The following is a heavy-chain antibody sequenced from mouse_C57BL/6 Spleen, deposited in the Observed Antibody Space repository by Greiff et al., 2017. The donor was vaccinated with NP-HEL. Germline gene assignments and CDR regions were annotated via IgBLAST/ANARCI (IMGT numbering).Heavy chain of an antibody. CDR3: ARGDDYGSPYYYAMDY. Sequence: VQLQESGAELARPGASVKLSCKASGYTFTSYGISWVKQRTGQGLEWIGEIYPRSGNTYYNEKFKGKATLTADKSSSTAYMELRSLTSEYSAVYFCARGDDYGSPYYYAMDYWGQGTSVTVSS. CDR2: IYPRSGNT. J-gene: IGHJ4*01. CDR1: GYTFTSYG. V-gene: IGHV1-81*01. D-gene: IGHD1-1*01.